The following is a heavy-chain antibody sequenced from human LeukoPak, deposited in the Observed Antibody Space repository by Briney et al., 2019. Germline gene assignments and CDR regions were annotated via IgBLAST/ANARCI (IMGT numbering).Heavy chain of an antibody. CDR2: INHSGST. Sequence: SETLSLTCAVYGGSFSGYYWSCIRQAPGKGLEWIGEINHSGSTNYNPSLKSRVTISVDTSKNQFSLKLSSVTAADTAVYYCARGRRSQRRHYYAVRWYFDLWGRGTLVTVSS. CDR3: ARGRRSQRRHYYAVRWYFDL. D-gene: IGHD3-22*01. V-gene: IGHV4-34*01. J-gene: IGHJ2*01. CDR1: GGSFSGYY.